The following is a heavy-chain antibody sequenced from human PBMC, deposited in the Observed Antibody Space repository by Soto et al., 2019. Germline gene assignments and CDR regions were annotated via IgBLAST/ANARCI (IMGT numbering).Heavy chain of an antibody. D-gene: IGHD4-4*01. CDR3: AKAWSTVITRPYSDY. Sequence: EVQLLESGGGLVQPGGSLRLSCASSGFTLSSYAMSWVRQAPGKELELVSAISGSGVSTYFADSVKGRFNISRDNSKNTLYLQMNSLRPDDTAGYYCAKAWSTVITRPYSDYWGQGVLVTVSS. CDR1: GFTLSSYA. J-gene: IGHJ4*02. V-gene: IGHV3-23*01. CDR2: ISGSGVST.